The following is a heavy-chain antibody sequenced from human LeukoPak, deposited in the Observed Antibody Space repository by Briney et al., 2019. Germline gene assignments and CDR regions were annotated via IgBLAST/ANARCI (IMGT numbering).Heavy chain of an antibody. V-gene: IGHV3-30*04. CDR2: LSHDGRNK. CDR1: GFSFSSFG. D-gene: IGHD5-18*01. CDR3: ARFREYTYGPFDS. J-gene: IGHJ4*02. Sequence: GGSLRLSCAASGFSFSSFGMNWVRQAPGKGLEWVAVLSHDGRNKNYADSVKGRFIISRDNSKKTLYLHMNSLRGEDTAAYYCARFREYTYGPFDSWGQGTLVTVSS.